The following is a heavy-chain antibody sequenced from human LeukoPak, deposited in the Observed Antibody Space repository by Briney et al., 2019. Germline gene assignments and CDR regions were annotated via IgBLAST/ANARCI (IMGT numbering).Heavy chain of an antibody. CDR3: AREGTAGTNLNWFDP. J-gene: IGHJ5*02. CDR1: GGSISSYY. D-gene: IGHD1-1*01. V-gene: IGHV4-59*01. Sequence: PETPSLTCTVSGGSISSYYWSWIRQPPGKGLEWIGYISYSGSTNFNRSLKSRVTISVDTSKNQFSLKLSSVTAADTAVYYCAREGTAGTNLNWFDPWGQGTLVTVSS. CDR2: ISYSGST.